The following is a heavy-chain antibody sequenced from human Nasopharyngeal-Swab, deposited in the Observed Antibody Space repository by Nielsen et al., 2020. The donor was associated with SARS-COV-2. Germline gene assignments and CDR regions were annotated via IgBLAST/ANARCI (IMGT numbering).Heavy chain of an antibody. CDR3: TSDLVGATGGLY. Sequence: SCAASGFTFSNAWMSWVRQAPGKGLEWVGRLKSKTDGGTTDYAAPVKGGFTISRDASKNTLYLQMNSLKTEDTAWYYGTSDLVGATGGLYWGQGTLVTVSS. CDR1: GFTFSNAW. CDR2: LKSKTDGGTT. V-gene: IGHV3-15*01. J-gene: IGHJ4*02. D-gene: IGHD1-26*01.